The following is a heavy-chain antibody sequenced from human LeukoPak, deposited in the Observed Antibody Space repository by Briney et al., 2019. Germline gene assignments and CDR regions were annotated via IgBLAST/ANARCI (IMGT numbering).Heavy chain of an antibody. CDR2: IYYSGST. CDR3: AGGTYSGYDS. Sequence: PSETLSLTCTVSGGSISSSSYYWGWIRQPPGKGLEWIGSIYYSGSTYYNPSLKSRVTISVDTSKNQFSLQLSSVTPEDTAVYYCAGGTYSGYDSWGQRTLVTVSS. CDR1: GGSISSSSYY. J-gene: IGHJ5*02. V-gene: IGHV4-39*07. D-gene: IGHD5-12*01.